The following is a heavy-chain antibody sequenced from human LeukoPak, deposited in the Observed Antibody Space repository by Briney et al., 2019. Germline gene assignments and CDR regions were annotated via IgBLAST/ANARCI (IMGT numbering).Heavy chain of an antibody. CDR2: IYSGGNT. CDR1: GFTVSSKY. CDR3: ARGYCSGGSCYLNAFDI. Sequence: PGGSLRLSCAVSGFTVSSKYMSWVRQAPGKGLEWVSLIYSGGNTYYADSVKGRFTISRDNAKNSLYLQMNSLRAEDTAVYYCARGYCSGGSCYLNAFDIWGQGTMVTVSS. V-gene: IGHV3-53*01. J-gene: IGHJ3*02. D-gene: IGHD2-15*01.